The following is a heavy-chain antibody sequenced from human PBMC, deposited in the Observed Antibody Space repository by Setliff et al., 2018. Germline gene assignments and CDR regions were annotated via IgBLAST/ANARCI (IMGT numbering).Heavy chain of an antibody. CDR3: ARGYSGYDYLKPFDY. CDR2: IYHSGST. V-gene: IGHV4-4*02. J-gene: IGHJ4*02. D-gene: IGHD5-12*01. Sequence: PSETLSLTCAVSGGSISSSNWWSWVRQPPGKGLAWIGEIYHSGSTNYNPSLESRVTMSVDTSKNQFSLKLSSVTAADAAVYYCARGYSGYDYLKPFDYWGQGTLVTVSS. CDR1: GGSISSSNW.